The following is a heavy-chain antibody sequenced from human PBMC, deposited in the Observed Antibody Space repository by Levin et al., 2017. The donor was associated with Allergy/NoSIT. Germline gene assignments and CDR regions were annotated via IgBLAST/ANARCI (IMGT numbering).Heavy chain of an antibody. D-gene: IGHD1-1*01. CDR1: GFTFSNYA. CDR2: ISDDGSSE. J-gene: IGHJ4*02. V-gene: IGHV3-30-3*01. Sequence: LSLTCAASGFTFSNYAMHWVRQAPGKGLEWVGVISDDGSSEFYMDSVKGRFTISRDNSKNRLYLQMDSLRAEDTALYYCVREIAEEGTWGQGTLVIVSS. CDR3: VREIAEEGT.